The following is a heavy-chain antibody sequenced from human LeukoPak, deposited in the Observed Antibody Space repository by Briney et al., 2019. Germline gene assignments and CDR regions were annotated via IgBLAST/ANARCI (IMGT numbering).Heavy chain of an antibody. D-gene: IGHD6-19*01. CDR3: ASLSPAVAGYFDY. J-gene: IGHJ4*02. CDR2: ISSSGSTI. CDR1: GFTFSSYV. Sequence: GGSLRLSCAASGFTFSSYVMNWVRQAPGKGLEWVSYISSSGSTIYYADSVKGRFTISRDNAKNSLYLQMNSLRAEDTAVYYCASLSPAVAGYFDYWGQGTLVTVSS. V-gene: IGHV3-48*03.